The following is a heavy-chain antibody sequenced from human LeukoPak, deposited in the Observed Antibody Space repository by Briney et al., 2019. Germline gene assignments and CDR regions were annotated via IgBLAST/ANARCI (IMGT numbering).Heavy chain of an antibody. CDR1: GYTLTELS. CDR2: FDPEDGET. V-gene: IGHV1-24*01. J-gene: IGHJ6*03. D-gene: IGHD3-10*01. Sequence: ASVKVSCKVSGYTLTELSMHWVRQAPGKGLEWMGGFDPEDGETIYAQKFQGRVTMTEDTSTDTAYMELSSLRSEDTAVYYCARAQASMVRGVQRYYYMDVWGKGTTVTISS. CDR3: ARAQASMVRGVQRYYYMDV.